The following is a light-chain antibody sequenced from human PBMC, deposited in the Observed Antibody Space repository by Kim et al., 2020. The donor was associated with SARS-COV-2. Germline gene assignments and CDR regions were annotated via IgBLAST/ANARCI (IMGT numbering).Light chain of an antibody. CDR2: AAS. J-gene: IGKJ4*01. CDR3: QRADSFPLG. CDR1: QDISSW. V-gene: IGKV1-12*01. Sequence: ASVGDRVTVTCRASQDISSWLAWYQQKPGKAPKLLISAASSLQSGVPSRFSGSGSATDFTLTISSLQPEDFASYYCQRADSFPLGFGGGTKVEIK.